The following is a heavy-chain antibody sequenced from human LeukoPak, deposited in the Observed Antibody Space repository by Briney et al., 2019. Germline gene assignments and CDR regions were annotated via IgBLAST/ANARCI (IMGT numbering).Heavy chain of an antibody. Sequence: PGGSLRLSCAASGFTFSSYGMHWVRQAPGKGLEWVAFTRYDGSNKYYADSVKGRFTISRDNSKNTLYLQMNSLRAEDTAVYYCAKDTGGVPAATFDPWGQGTLVTVSS. D-gene: IGHD2-2*01. J-gene: IGHJ5*02. V-gene: IGHV3-30*02. CDR1: GFTFSSYG. CDR2: TRYDGSNK. CDR3: AKDTGGVPAATFDP.